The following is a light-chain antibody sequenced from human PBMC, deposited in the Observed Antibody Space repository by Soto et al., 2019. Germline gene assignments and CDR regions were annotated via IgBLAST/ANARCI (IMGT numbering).Light chain of an antibody. CDR2: EVS. CDR3: TSYTRTRNLL. J-gene: IGLJ2*01. V-gene: IGLV2-14*01. Sequence: QSALTQPASVSGSPGQSITISCTGTSSDVGADNYVSWYQHHPGRAPKLIIFEVSHRPSGVSDRFSGSKSGNTASLTISGLQTEDEADYYCTSYTRTRNLLFGGGTKLTVL. CDR1: SSDVGADNY.